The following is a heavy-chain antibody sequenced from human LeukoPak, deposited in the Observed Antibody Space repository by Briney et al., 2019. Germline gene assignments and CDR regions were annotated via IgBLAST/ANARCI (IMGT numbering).Heavy chain of an antibody. CDR1: GFTFSSYG. CDR3: AREKLAAAGTGFDY. Sequence: GRSLRLSCAASGFTFSSYGMHWVRQAPGKGLEWVAVIWYDGSNKYYADSVKGRFTISRDNSKYTLYLQMNSLRAEDTAVYYCAREKLAAAGTGFDYWGQGTLVTVSS. D-gene: IGHD6-13*01. V-gene: IGHV3-33*01. CDR2: IWYDGSNK. J-gene: IGHJ4*02.